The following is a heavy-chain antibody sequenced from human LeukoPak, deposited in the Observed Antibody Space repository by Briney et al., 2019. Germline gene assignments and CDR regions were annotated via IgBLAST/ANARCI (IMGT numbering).Heavy chain of an antibody. CDR1: GGSISNFY. CDR2: ISTRGST. D-gene: IGHD3-9*01. CDR3: ARGARVLRYFDWLLHDNWFDP. Sequence: SETLSLTCTVSGGSISNFYWSWIRQPAGRGLEWIGRISTRGSTDYNPSLKSRVTISVDTSKNQFSLKLSSVTAADTAVYYCARGARVLRYFDWLLHDNWFDPWGQGTLVTVSS. V-gene: IGHV4-4*07. J-gene: IGHJ5*02.